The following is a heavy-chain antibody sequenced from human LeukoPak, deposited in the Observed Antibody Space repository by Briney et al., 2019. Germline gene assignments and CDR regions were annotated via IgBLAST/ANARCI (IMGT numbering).Heavy chain of an antibody. CDR2: ICGSGGST. CDR3: AKGRAGATAFDFDY. D-gene: IGHD1-26*01. Sequence: PGGSLTLSFAVAGLTLISSAMSWVRQPPGNGLEWLSAICGSGGSTYYADSVKGRFTISRDNSKNTLYLQMNSLSAEDTAVYYCAKGRAGATAFDFDYWGQGTLVTVSS. J-gene: IGHJ4*02. CDR1: GLTLISSA. V-gene: IGHV3-23*01.